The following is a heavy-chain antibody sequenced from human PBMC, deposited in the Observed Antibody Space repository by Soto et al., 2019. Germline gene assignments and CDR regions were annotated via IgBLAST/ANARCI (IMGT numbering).Heavy chain of an antibody. Sequence: ASETLSLTCTVSGGSISSDSYYWGWIRQSPEKGLEWIASISYSGSTYYNPTLKSRLIISVDTSKSQFSLKLSSVTAADTAVYYCARDPLPNAYCISTFCYRLPWFDPWGQGALVTVSS. J-gene: IGHJ5*02. D-gene: IGHD2-2*01. V-gene: IGHV4-39*02. CDR1: GGSISSDSYY. CDR2: ISYSGST. CDR3: ARDPLPNAYCISTFCYRLPWFDP.